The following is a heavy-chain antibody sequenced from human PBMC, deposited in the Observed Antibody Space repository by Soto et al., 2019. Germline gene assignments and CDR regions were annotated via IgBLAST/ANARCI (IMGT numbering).Heavy chain of an antibody. CDR3: ARAPTVTTVSLYSYYYMDV. V-gene: IGHV1-3*01. D-gene: IGHD4-17*01. J-gene: IGHJ6*03. CDR1: GYTFTSYA. CDR2: INAGNGNT. Sequence: QVQLVQSGAEVKKPGASVKVSCKASGYTFTSYAMHWVRQAPGQRLEWMGWINAGNGNTKYSQKFQGRVTITRDTSASTAYMELSSLRSEDTAVYYCARAPTVTTVSLYSYYYMDVWGKGTTVTVSS.